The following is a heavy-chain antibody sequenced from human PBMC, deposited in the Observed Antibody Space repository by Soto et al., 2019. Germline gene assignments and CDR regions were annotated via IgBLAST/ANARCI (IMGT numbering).Heavy chain of an antibody. CDR3: ARSAKRRELTYYYGSGSYSFDY. D-gene: IGHD3-10*01. J-gene: IGHJ4*02. CDR1: GFTFSSYA. Sequence: GGSLRLSCVASGFTFSSYAMHWVRQAPGKGLEWVAVISYDGSNKYYADSVKGRFTISRDNSKNTLYLQMNSLRSEDTAVYYCARSAKRRELTYYYGSGSYSFDYWGQGTLVTVSS. CDR2: ISYDGSNK. V-gene: IGHV3-30-3*01.